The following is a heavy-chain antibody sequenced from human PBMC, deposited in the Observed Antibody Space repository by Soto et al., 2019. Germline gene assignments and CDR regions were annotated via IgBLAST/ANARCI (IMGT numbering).Heavy chain of an antibody. J-gene: IGHJ2*01. Sequence: QDQLVQSGAEVKKPGSSVKVSCKASGGTFSSHTFSWVRQAPGQGLEWMGRIIPDRGTATYAQKVQGRVTITADESAPTVNMELNSLRSDDTAVYYCASADFGDYWYFDLVGRGTLVTVSS. CDR3: ASADFGDYWYFDL. CDR1: GGTFSSHT. D-gene: IGHD4-17*01. CDR2: IIPDRGTA. V-gene: IGHV1-69*08.